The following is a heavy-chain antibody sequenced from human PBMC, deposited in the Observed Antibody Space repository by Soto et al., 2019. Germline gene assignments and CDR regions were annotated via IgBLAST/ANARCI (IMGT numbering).Heavy chain of an antibody. D-gene: IGHD6-13*01. J-gene: IGHJ4*02. CDR3: AKDWGSSWYSPFDY. Sequence: LRLSCADSGFALSDFGMHWVRQAPGKGLEWVAVISYDGSNKYYVDSVKGRFTISRDNSKNTLYLQMNSLRAEDTAVYYCAKDWGSSWYSPFDYWGQGTLVTVSS. CDR2: ISYDGSNK. CDR1: GFALSDFG. V-gene: IGHV3-30*18.